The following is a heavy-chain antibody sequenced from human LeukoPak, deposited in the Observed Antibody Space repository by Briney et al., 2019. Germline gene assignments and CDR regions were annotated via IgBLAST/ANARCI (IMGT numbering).Heavy chain of an antibody. CDR2: ISGSGGST. CDR1: GFTFSSYA. CDR3: AKGLDDYSSSWYAY. D-gene: IGHD6-13*01. Sequence: AGGSLRLSCAASGFTFSSYAMSWVRQAPGKGLEWVSAISGSGGSTYYADSVKGRFTISRDNSKNTLYLQMNSLRAEDTAVYYCAKGLDDYSSSWYAYWGQGTLVTVSS. J-gene: IGHJ4*02. V-gene: IGHV3-23*01.